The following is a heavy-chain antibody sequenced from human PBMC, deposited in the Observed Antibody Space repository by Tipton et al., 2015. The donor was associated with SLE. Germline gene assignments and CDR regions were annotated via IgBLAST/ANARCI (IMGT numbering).Heavy chain of an antibody. CDR1: GGSISSSSYY. J-gene: IGHJ4*02. V-gene: IGHV4-39*07. D-gene: IGHD2/OR15-2a*01. CDR3: ARRSITPYFDY. CDR2: IHYSGTT. Sequence: TLSLTCTVSGGSISSSSYYWTWIRQPPGKGLEWIGSIHYSGTTYYNPSLKSRITISVDTSKNQFSLKLSSVTAADTVVYYCARRSITPYFDYWGQGTLVTVSS.